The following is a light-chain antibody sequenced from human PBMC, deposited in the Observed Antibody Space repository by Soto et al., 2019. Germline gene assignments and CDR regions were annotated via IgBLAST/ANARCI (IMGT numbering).Light chain of an antibody. J-gene: IGLJ1*01. CDR2: RND. CDR3: AAWGDSLRGRL. Sequence: QSALTQPPSASGTPGQRVTISCSGSSSNVGVNFVYWYQHLPGTAPKLLIYRNDQRPSGVPDRFSGSKSGTSSSLAISGLRFEDEADYYCAAWGDSLRGRLFGTGTKVTVL. CDR1: SSNVGVNF. V-gene: IGLV1-47*01.